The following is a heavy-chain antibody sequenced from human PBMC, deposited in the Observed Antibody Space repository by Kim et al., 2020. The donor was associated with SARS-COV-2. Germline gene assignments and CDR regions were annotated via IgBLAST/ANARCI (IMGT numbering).Heavy chain of an antibody. V-gene: IGHV4-31*03. J-gene: IGHJ5*01. CDR2: TYYSGST. Sequence: SETLSLTCTVSGGSISSGGYYWSWIRQHPGKGLEWIGYTYYSGSTYYNPSLKSRVTISVDTAKNQFSLKRSSVTAADTAVYNCARGYISSIKWLVQNRF. CDR3: ARGYISSIKWLVQNRF. D-gene: IGHD6-19*01. CDR1: GGSISSGGYY.